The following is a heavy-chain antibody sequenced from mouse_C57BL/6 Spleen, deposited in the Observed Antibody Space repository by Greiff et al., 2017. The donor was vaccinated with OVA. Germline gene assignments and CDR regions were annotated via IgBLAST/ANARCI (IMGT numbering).Heavy chain of an antibody. CDR3: ARNRDSSGYWFAY. Sequence: VQLVESGPGLVQPSQSLSITCTVSGFSLTSYGVHWVRQSPGKGLEWLGVIWSGGSTDYNAAFISRLSISKDNSKSQVFFKMNSLQADDTAIYYCARNRDSSGYWFAYWGQGTLVTVSA. D-gene: IGHD3-2*02. V-gene: IGHV2-2*01. CDR2: IWSGGST. J-gene: IGHJ3*01. CDR1: GFSLTSYG.